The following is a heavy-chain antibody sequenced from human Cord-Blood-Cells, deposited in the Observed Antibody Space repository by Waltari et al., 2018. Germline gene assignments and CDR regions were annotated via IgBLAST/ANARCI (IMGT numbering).Heavy chain of an antibody. CDR3: ASGGSGMGNAFDI. Sequence: QLQLQESGPGLVKPSETLSLTCTVSGGSISSSSYYWGWIRQPPGKGLEWIGSIYYSGSTYYTQSLKRRVTISVDTSKNQFSVKLSSVTAADTAVYYCASGGSGMGNAFDIWGQGTMVTDSS. V-gene: IGHV4-39*01. J-gene: IGHJ3*02. CDR2: IYYSGST. D-gene: IGHD3-16*01. CDR1: GGSISSSSYY.